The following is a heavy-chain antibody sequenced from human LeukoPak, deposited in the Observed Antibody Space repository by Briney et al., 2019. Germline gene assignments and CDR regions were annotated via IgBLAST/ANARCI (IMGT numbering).Heavy chain of an antibody. CDR2: IYYSGST. D-gene: IGHD6-13*01. V-gene: IGHV4-39*01. CDR3: GRSDIAAAGMVDY. CDR1: GGSISSSSYY. Sequence: PSETLSLTCTVSGGSISSSSYYWGWIRQPPGKGLEWIGSIYYSGSTYYNPSLKSRVTISVDTSKNQFSLKLSSVTAADTAVYYCGRSDIAAAGMVDYWGQGTLVTVSS. J-gene: IGHJ4*02.